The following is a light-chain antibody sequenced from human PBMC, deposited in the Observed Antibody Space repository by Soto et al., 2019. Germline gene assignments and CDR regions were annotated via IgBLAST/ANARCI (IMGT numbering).Light chain of an antibody. CDR3: QQYNAWPPLIT. J-gene: IGKJ3*01. CDR1: QNVRNS. CDR2: GAS. Sequence: VLTQSPATLSMSPGERATLSCRASQNVRNSLAWFQQRPGQAPRLLIYGASTRATGVPARFSGGGSGTEFAITISGLRSEDSSTYYCQQYNAWPPLITLGPGTKVDLK. V-gene: IGKV3-15*01.